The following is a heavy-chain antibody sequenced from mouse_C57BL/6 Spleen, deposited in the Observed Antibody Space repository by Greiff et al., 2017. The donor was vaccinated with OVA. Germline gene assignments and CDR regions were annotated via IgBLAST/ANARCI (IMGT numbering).Heavy chain of an antibody. CDR1: GYTFTDYN. D-gene: IGHD2-4*01. V-gene: IGHV1-18*01. J-gene: IGHJ2*01. CDR3: ARGIYYDYDTGPYFDY. Sequence: VQLQQSGPELVKPGASVKIPCKASGYTFTDYNMDWVKQSHGKSLEWIGDINPNNGGTIYNQKFKGKATLTVDKSSSTAYMELRSLTSEDTAVYYCARGIYYDYDTGPYFDYWGQGTTLTVSS. CDR2: INPNNGGT.